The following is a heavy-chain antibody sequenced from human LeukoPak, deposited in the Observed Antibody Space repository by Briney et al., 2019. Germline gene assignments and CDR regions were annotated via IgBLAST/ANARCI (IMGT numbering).Heavy chain of an antibody. J-gene: IGHJ4*02. CDR2: IYYSGST. D-gene: IGHD3-10*01. CDR3: ARFPYGSGIDY. V-gene: IGHV4-31*03. CDR1: GGSISSGGYY. Sequence: SETLSLTCTVSGGSISSGGYYWSWIRQHPGKGLEWIGYIYYSGSTYYNPSLKSRVTISVDTSKNQFSLKLSSVTATDTAVCYCARFPYGSGIDYWGQGTLVTVSS.